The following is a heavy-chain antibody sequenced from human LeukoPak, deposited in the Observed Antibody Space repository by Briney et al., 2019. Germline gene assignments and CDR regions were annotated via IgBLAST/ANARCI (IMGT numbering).Heavy chain of an antibody. CDR2: IYYSGST. CDR1: GGSISSYY. CDR3: ARIFSPPHYDFWSGYYMDAFDI. V-gene: IGHV4-59*01. Sequence: SETLSLTCTVSGGSISSYYWSWIRQPPGKGLEWIGYIYYSGSTNYNPSLKSRVTISVDTSKNQFSLKLSSVTAADTAVYYCARIFSPPHYDFWSGYYMDAFDIWGQGTMVTVSS. J-gene: IGHJ3*02. D-gene: IGHD3-3*01.